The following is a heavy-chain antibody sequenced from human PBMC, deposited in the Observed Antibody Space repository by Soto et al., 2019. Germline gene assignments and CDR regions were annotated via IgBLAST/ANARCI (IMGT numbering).Heavy chain of an antibody. CDR2: IKSKTDGGTT. CDR1: GFTFSNAW. V-gene: IGHV3-15*01. Sequence: EVQLVESGGGLVKPGGSLKLSCAASGFTFSNAWMSWVRQAPGKGLEWVGRIKSKTDGGTTDYAAPVKGRFTISRDDSKNTLYLQMNSLKTEDTAVYYCTTGYCSSTSCYSTPTGDYWGQGTLVTVSS. CDR3: TTGYCSSTSCYSTPTGDY. J-gene: IGHJ4*02. D-gene: IGHD2-2*01.